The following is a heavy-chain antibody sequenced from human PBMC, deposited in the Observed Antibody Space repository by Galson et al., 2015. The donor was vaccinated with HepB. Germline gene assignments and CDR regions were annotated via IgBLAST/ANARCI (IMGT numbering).Heavy chain of an antibody. Sequence: SLRLSCAASGFTFSNAWMSWVRQAPGKGLEWVGRIKSKTDGGTTDYAATVKGRFTISRDDSKNTLYLQMNSLKTEDTAVYYCTTGYGRGSYRHWGQGTLVTVSS. CDR2: IKSKTDGGTT. CDR1: GFTFSNAW. CDR3: TTGYGRGSYRH. D-gene: IGHD3-16*02. V-gene: IGHV3-15*01. J-gene: IGHJ4*02.